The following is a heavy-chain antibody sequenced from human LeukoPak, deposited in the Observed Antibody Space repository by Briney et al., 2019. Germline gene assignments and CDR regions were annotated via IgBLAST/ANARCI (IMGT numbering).Heavy chain of an antibody. D-gene: IGHD4-17*01. CDR1: GGSVSGYF. J-gene: IGHJ4*02. V-gene: IGHV4-59*02. CDR2: IDYSGTS. Sequence: PSETLSLTCTVSGGSVSGYFWNWIRRPPGKGLEWIGYIDYSGTSNYNPSLQSRVTISVDTSKNQVSLKLSSVTAADTAVYYCARQDYGGYPPGYWGQGTLVTVSS. CDR3: ARQDYGGYPPGY.